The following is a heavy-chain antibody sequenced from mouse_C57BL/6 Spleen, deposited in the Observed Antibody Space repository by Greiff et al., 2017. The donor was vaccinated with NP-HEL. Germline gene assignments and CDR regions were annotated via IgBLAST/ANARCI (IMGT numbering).Heavy chain of an antibody. Sequence: VQLQQSGAELVRPGASVTLSCTASGYTFTDYEMHWVKQTPVHGLEWIGAIDPETGGTAYNQKFKGKAILTADKSSSTAYMELRSLTSEESAVYYCTRRNYYYAMDYWGQGTSVTVSS. D-gene: IGHD2-1*01. CDR1: GYTFTDYE. J-gene: IGHJ4*01. CDR2: IDPETGGT. CDR3: TRRNYYYAMDY. V-gene: IGHV1-15*01.